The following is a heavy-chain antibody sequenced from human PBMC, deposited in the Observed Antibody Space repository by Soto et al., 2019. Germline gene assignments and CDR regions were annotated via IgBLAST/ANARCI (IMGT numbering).Heavy chain of an antibody. CDR1: GYTFTGYY. CDR2: INPNSGGT. CDR3: ARDQSSPVKWFDP. V-gene: IGHV1-2*02. Sequence: ASVKVSCRASGYTFTGYYMHWVRQAPGQGLEWMGWINPNSGGTNYAQKFQGRVTMTRDTSISTAYMELTRLRSDDTAVYYCARDQSSPVKWFDPWGQGTLVTVSS. J-gene: IGHJ5*02. D-gene: IGHD6-13*01.